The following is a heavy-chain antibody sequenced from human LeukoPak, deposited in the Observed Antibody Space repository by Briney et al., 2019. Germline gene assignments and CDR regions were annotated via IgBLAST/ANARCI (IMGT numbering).Heavy chain of an antibody. D-gene: IGHD3-3*01. J-gene: IGHJ3*02. CDR1: GGSISSGGYY. CDR2: IYYSGST. V-gene: IGHV4-31*03. Sequence: SETLSLTCTVSGGSISSGGYYWSWIRQHPGKGLEWIGYIYYSGSTYYNPSLKSRVTISVDTSKNQFSLKLSSVTAADTAVYYCARVATAYYDFWSGYYRDAFDIWGQGTMVTVSS. CDR3: ARVATAYYDFWSGYYRDAFDI.